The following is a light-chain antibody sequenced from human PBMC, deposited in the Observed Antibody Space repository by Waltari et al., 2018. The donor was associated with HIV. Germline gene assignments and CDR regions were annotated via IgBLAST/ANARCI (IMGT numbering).Light chain of an antibody. V-gene: IGLV1-47*01. CDR2: RNN. CDR1: SSNIGSKY. CDR3: AAWDDSLSGPWV. Sequence: QSVLTQPPSASGTPGQRVTISCSGSSSNIGSKYVYWYQQLPGTAPKLLIHRNNQRPSGVPDRFSGSKSGTSASLAISGLRSEDEADYYCAAWDDSLSGPWVFGGGTKLTVL. J-gene: IGLJ3*02.